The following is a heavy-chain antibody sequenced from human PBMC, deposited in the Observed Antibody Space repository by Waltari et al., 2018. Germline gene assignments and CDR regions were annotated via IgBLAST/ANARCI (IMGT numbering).Heavy chain of an antibody. CDR2: VYQSGET. V-gene: IGHV4-31*11. CDR1: GTSVNTHEFY. Sequence: QVQLLASGPGVVKPSQTLALTCAVSGTSVNTHEFYWTWIRQPPGGGLGRIGYVYQSGETLFNPSLKTRASMTGYTSLNRFDLNLSSVTAADTAMYYCARFPRRARSWYFDLWGRGTLVTVSS. J-gene: IGHJ2*01. CDR3: ARFPRRARSWYFDL.